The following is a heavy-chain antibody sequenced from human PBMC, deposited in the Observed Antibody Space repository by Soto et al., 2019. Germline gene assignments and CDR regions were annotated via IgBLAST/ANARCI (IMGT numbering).Heavy chain of an antibody. CDR2: IIPIFGTA. Sequence: QVQLVQSGAEVKKPGSSVKVSCKASGGTFSSYAISWVRQAPGQGLEWMGGIIPIFGTANYAQKFQGRVTITADESTSTAYMELSSLRSEDTAVYYCARDGKYCSGCSCYSSSINYYYGMDVWGQGTTVTVSS. CDR3: ARDGKYCSGCSCYSSSINYYYGMDV. D-gene: IGHD2-15*01. CDR1: GGTFSSYA. J-gene: IGHJ6*02. V-gene: IGHV1-69*01.